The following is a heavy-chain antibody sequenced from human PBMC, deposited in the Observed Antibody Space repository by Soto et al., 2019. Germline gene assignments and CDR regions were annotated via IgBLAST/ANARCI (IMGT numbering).Heavy chain of an antibody. D-gene: IGHD3-22*01. Sequence: GGSLRLSCAASGFTFSRYWMSWVRQAPGKGLEWVANIKHDGSEKYYADSVKGRFTISRDNAKSSLYLQMNNLRAEDTAFYFCARATQSYYDTSGYYSYVHWGQGAQVTVSS. CDR1: GFTFSRYW. CDR2: IKHDGSEK. CDR3: ARATQSYYDTSGYYSYVH. J-gene: IGHJ4*02. V-gene: IGHV3-7*03.